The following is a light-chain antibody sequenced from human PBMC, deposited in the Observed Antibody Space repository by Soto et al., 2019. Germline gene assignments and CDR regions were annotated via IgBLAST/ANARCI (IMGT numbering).Light chain of an antibody. J-gene: IGKJ3*01. CDR2: EAS. CDR1: QSIWSY. Sequence: DIQMTQSPSSLSASVEDRVTITCRASQSIWSYLNWYQQKPEKAPQILVYEASSLQSWYPSRFSGSGSEREFTLTISSLQPEEFATYYCLQSDTTPFTFGPGTKVDIK. V-gene: IGKV1-39*01. CDR3: LQSDTTPFT.